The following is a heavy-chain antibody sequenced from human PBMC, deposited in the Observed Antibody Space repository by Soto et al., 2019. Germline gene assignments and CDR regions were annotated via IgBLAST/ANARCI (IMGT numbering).Heavy chain of an antibody. CDR2: ISYDGSNK. Sequence: GGSLRLSCAASGFTFSSYAMHWVRQAPGKGLEWVAVISYDGSNKYYADSVKGRFTISRDNSKNTLYLQMNSLRAEDTAVYYCARGNLDGYNQSPTFDYWGQGTLVTVSS. V-gene: IGHV3-30-3*01. CDR1: GFTFSSYA. D-gene: IGHD5-12*01. J-gene: IGHJ4*02. CDR3: ARGNLDGYNQSPTFDY.